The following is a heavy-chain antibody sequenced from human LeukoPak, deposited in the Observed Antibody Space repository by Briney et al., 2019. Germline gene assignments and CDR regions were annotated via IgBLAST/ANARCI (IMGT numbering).Heavy chain of an antibody. D-gene: IGHD6-6*01. Sequence: GSLRLSCAASGFTFSSYGMSWVRQAPGKGLEWIGEIYHSGTTNYNPSLKSRVTISVDKSKNQFSLKLTSVTAADTAVYFCATSFDYSSSFRPPGYWGQGTLVTVSS. CDR3: ATSFDYSSSFRPPGY. CDR1: GFTFSSYGM. J-gene: IGHJ4*02. V-gene: IGHV4-4*01. CDR2: IYHSGTT.